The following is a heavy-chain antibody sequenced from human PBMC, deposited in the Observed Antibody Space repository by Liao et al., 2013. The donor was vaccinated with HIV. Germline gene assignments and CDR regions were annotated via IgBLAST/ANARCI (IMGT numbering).Heavy chain of an antibody. CDR2: IHTTGST. CDR1: GGSISSYF. V-gene: IGHV4-4*07. D-gene: IGHD3-10*01. J-gene: IGHJ4*02. Sequence: QVQLQESGPGVVKPSETLSLICTLSGGSISSYFWSWIRQPAGKGLEWIGRIHTTGSTNYNPSLKSRVTISLDTPNNHFSLELRSVTAADTAVYYCARLRRSGKHNWGQGILVTVSS. CDR3: ARLRRSGKHN.